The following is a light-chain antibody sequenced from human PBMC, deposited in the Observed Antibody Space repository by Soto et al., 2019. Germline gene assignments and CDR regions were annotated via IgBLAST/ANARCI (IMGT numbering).Light chain of an antibody. J-gene: IGKJ5*01. Sequence: IQLTHSPSSLSAAVGESVTITCXASQDIDNYLNWYQHRPGEAPKLLIYAASYLETGVPARFSGSGSGTDFSFTITSLQPEDSATYYCQQYDTRPTMTFGQGTRLEI. V-gene: IGKV1-33*01. CDR3: QQYDTRPTMT. CDR2: AAS. CDR1: QDIDNY.